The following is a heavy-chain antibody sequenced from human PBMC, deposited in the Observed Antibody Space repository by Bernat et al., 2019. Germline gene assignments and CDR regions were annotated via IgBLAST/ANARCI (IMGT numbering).Heavy chain of an antibody. J-gene: IGHJ5*02. CDR1: GFIFSRYG. CDR2: IWYDGSNK. Sequence: QVQLVESGGGVVQPGMSLRLSCAASGFIFSRYGMHWVRQAPGKGLEWVAVIWYDGSNKYYGDSVKGRFTISRDDSKNTLYLKMSSLRAEDTAVYYCATSSGWNHFGDHWGQGTLVSVSS. CDR3: ATSSGWNHFGDH. D-gene: IGHD6-19*01. V-gene: IGHV3-33*01.